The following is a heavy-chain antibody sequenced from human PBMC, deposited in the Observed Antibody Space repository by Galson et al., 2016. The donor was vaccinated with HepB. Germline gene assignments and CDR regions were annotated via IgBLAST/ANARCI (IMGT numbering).Heavy chain of an antibody. CDR3: ARESGSYGAAGYFDL. D-gene: IGHD4-17*01. CDR1: GGSINSYY. CDR2: IHYSGST. J-gene: IGHJ2*01. Sequence: ETLSLTCSVSGGSINSYYWSWIRQPPGKGLEWIGSIHYSGSTNYDPSVKSRVTISVDTSKNQFSLKLNSVTAADTAVYYCARESGSYGAAGYFDLWGRGTLVTVSS. V-gene: IGHV4-59*01.